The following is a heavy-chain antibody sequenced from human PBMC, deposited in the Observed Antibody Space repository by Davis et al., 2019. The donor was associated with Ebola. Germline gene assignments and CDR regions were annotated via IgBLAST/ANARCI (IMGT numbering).Heavy chain of an antibody. J-gene: IGHJ5*02. Sequence: ASVKVSCKASAYTFTSYYMPWVRQAPGQGLEWMGIINPSGGSTSYAKKFQGRVTMTRDTSTSTVYMELSSLRSEDTAVYYCGRDIVVVPAAIQGWFDPWGQGTLVTVSS. D-gene: IGHD2-2*01. V-gene: IGHV1-46*01. CDR1: AYTFTSYY. CDR2: INPSGGST. CDR3: GRDIVVVPAAIQGWFDP.